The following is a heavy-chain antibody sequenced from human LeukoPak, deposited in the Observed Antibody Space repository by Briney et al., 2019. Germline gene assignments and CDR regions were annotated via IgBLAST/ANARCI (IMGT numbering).Heavy chain of an antibody. Sequence: PGGSLRLSCAASGFTFSSYWMHWVRQAPGKGLVWVSRINSDGSTTTYADSMKGRFTISRDNAKNTLYVQMNSLRAEDTAVYYCAVKWTYDGFDIWGQGTMVTVSS. CDR2: INSDGSTT. D-gene: IGHD1-26*01. V-gene: IGHV3-74*01. CDR1: GFTFSSYW. J-gene: IGHJ3*02. CDR3: AVKWTYDGFDI.